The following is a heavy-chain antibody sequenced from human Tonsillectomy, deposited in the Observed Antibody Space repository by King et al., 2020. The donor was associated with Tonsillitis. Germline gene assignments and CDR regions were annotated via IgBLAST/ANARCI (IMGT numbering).Heavy chain of an antibody. CDR1: GFTFSIYW. Sequence: VQLVESGGGLVQPGGSLRLSCAASGFTFSIYWMSWVRQAPGKGLEWVANIKQDGSEKYYVDSVKGRFTISRDNAKKSLYLQMNSLRAEDTAVYYCARDQGASLWAVAGTDYCGQGTLVTVSS. D-gene: IGHD6-19*01. CDR2: IKQDGSEK. V-gene: IGHV3-7*03. CDR3: ARDQGASLWAVAGTDY. J-gene: IGHJ4*02.